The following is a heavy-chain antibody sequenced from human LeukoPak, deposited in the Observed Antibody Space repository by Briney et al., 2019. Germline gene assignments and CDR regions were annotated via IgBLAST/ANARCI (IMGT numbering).Heavy chain of an antibody. V-gene: IGHV4-59*01. J-gene: IGHJ2*01. CDR2: IYYSGNT. CDR1: GDSINTYY. CDR3: ARGGQQLARSWYFDL. D-gene: IGHD6-13*01. Sequence: PSETLSLTCTVSGDSINTYYWSWLRQPPGKGLDWIGYIYYSGNTNYNPSLKSRVTIAADTSKNQFSLKLSYVTTADTAVYYCARGGQQLARSWYFDLWGRGTLVVVSS.